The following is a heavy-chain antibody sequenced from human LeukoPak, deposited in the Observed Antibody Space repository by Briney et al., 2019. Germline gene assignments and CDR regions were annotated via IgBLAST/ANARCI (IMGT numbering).Heavy chain of an antibody. CDR1: GFTFTDHY. J-gene: IGHJ4*02. V-gene: IGHV1-2*02. D-gene: IGHD7-27*01. CDR2: INGKRGDT. CDR3: ARDHDWGVDY. Sequence: GAPVKVSCKASGFTFTDHYMHWVRQAPGQGLEWMGWINGKRGDTNYAQNFQDRVTMTRDTSTSTVYMELSRLTVDDTAVYYCARDHDWGVDYWGQGTLVTVSS.